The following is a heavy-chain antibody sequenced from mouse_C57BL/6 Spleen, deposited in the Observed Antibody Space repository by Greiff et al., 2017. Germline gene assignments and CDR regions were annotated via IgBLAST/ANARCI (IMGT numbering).Heavy chain of an antibody. D-gene: IGHD1-1*01. Sequence: VQLQQSGAELVRPGASVTLSCKASGYTFTDYEMHWVKQTPVHGLEWIGAIDPETGGTAYNQKFKGKAILTADKSSSTAYMELRSLTSEDSAVYYCTSPYYYGSSYGVYWGQGTTLTVSS. CDR3: TSPYYYGSSYGVY. CDR1: GYTFTDYE. V-gene: IGHV1-15*01. CDR2: IDPETGGT. J-gene: IGHJ2*01.